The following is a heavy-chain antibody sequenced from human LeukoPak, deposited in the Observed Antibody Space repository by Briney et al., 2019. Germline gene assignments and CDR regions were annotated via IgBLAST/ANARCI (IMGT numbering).Heavy chain of an antibody. CDR2: IHYSGNT. CDR3: AKRRVLELLYYYYMDV. Sequence: SETLSLTCTVSGGSISSYYWSWIRQPPGKGLEWIGYIHYSGNTNYNPSLKSRVTISVDTSKNHFSLKLSSVTAADTAVYYCAKRRVLELLYYYYMDVWGKGTTVTVSS. D-gene: IGHD1-7*01. J-gene: IGHJ6*03. V-gene: IGHV4-59*01. CDR1: GGSISSYY.